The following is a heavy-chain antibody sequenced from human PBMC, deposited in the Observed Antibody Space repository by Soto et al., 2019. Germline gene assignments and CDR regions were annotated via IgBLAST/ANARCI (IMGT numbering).Heavy chain of an antibody. Sequence: AVQVSCKASGGTFSSYAISWVRQAPGQGLEWMGGIIPIFGTANYAQKFQGRVTITADKSTSTAYMELSSLRSEDTAVYYCARAPYYDFWSGYFDYWGQGTLVTVYS. V-gene: IGHV1-69*06. CDR2: IIPIFGTA. CDR1: GGTFSSYA. CDR3: ARAPYYDFWSGYFDY. J-gene: IGHJ4*02. D-gene: IGHD3-3*01.